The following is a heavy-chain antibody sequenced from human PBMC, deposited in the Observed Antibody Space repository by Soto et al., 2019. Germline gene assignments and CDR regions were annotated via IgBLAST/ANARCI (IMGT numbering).Heavy chain of an antibody. Sequence: QVQLVQSGAEVKKPGASVKVSCKASGYTFTSYTIHWVRQAPGQRLEWMGWIDAGNGNTKYSQKFQGRVTMTRDTSARTAYMELSSLRSEETAVYSCARRVFGVVTYFDYWGQGTLVTVSS. J-gene: IGHJ4*02. D-gene: IGHD3-3*01. CDR2: IDAGNGNT. V-gene: IGHV1-3*01. CDR1: GYTFTSYT. CDR3: ARRVFGVVTYFDY.